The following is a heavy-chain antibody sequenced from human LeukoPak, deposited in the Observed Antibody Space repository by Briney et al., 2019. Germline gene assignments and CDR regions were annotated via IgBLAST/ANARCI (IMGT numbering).Heavy chain of an antibody. V-gene: IGHV1-18*01. CDR2: INAYNGHT. J-gene: IGHJ4*02. D-gene: IGHD6-13*01. Sequence: ASVKVSCKASGYTFTNYGISWVRQAPGQGLEWMGWINAYNGHTNYAQSLQGRVTTTTDTSTSTAYMELRSLRSDDTAVYYCARAKQQLVRADYWGQGTLVTVSS. CDR1: GYTFTNYG. CDR3: ARAKQQLVRADY.